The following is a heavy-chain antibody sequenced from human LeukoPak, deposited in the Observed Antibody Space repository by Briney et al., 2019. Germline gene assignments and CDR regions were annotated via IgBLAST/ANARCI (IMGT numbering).Heavy chain of an antibody. V-gene: IGHV3-23*01. CDR3: AKVGSGSSHYYYYMDV. J-gene: IGHJ6*03. D-gene: IGHD1-26*01. Sequence: PGGSLRLSCAASGFTFSSYAMSWVRQAPGKGLERVSAISGSGGSTYYADSVKGRFTISRDNSKNTLYLQMNSLRAGDTAVYYCAKVGSGSSHYYYYMDVWGKGTTVTVSS. CDR2: ISGSGGST. CDR1: GFTFSSYA.